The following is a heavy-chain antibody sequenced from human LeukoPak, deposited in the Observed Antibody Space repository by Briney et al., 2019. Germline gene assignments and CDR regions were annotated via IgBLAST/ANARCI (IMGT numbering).Heavy chain of an antibody. D-gene: IGHD2-21*02. CDR1: RGSISSYH. CDR3: AREGDYYFDY. J-gene: IGHJ4*02. V-gene: IGHV4-4*07. Sequence: PSETLSLTCTVFRGSISSYHWNWIRQPAGKGLEWIGRIYTSGSTTCNPSLKSRVTISVDKSKNQFSLKLRSVTAADTAVYYFAREGDYYFDYWGQGTLVTVSS. CDR2: IYTSGST.